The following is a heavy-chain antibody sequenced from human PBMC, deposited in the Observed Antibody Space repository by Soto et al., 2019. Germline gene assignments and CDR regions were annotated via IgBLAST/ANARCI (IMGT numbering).Heavy chain of an antibody. CDR1: GYTFTNYA. V-gene: IGHV1-3*01. CDR3: ARGPAGPDGPGAY. D-gene: IGHD2-2*01. J-gene: IGHJ4*02. Sequence: QVQLVQSGAEVKKPGASVKVSCKASGYTFTNYAMHWVRQAPGQRLEWMGWINAGNGNTKYSQKFQGRVTITRDTSASTAYMDLSSLRSDDTAVYYCARGPAGPDGPGAYWGQGTLVTVSS. CDR2: INAGNGNT.